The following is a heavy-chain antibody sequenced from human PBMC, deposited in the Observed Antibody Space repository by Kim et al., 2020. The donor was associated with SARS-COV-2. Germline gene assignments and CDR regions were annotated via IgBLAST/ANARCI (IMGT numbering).Heavy chain of an antibody. CDR1: GFNFDGYA. D-gene: IGHD3-10*01. Sequence: GGSLRLSCAASGFNFDGYAMHWVRQAPGKGLEWVSAICWESSNVDYAQSVKGRFSISRDNAKNSLFLQMNSLRADDTALYYCAKDSAPGDSDFDYYYMVIGGKETSLIVSS. V-gene: IGHV3-9*01. CDR2: ICWESSNV. CDR3: AKDSAPGDSDFDYYYMVI. J-gene: IGHJ6*03.